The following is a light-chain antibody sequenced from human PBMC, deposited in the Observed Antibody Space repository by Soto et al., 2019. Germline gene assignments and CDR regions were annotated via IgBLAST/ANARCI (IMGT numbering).Light chain of an antibody. CDR2: KAS. V-gene: IGKV1-5*03. CDR3: QQYNSFPWT. J-gene: IGKJ1*01. CDR1: QSINTW. Sequence: DIQMTQSPSTLSASVGDRVTITCRASQSINTWLAWYQQKPGKSPKLVIYKASSLESGVPSRFSGSGSGTEFTLTISSLQPDDFANYNCQQYNSFPWTFGQGTKVEIK.